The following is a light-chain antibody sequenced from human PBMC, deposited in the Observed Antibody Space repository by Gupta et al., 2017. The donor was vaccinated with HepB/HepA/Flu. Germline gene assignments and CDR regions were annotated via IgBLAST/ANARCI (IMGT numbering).Light chain of an antibody. Sequence: EIVMTQSPATLSVSPGERATLSCRASQSVSSNLAWYQQKPGQAPRLLIYGALTRATGIPARFSGSGSGTEFTLTISSLQSEDFAVYYCQQYNFWPPWTFGQGTKVEIK. CDR3: QQYNFWPPWT. CDR2: GAL. J-gene: IGKJ1*01. V-gene: IGKV3-15*01. CDR1: QSVSSN.